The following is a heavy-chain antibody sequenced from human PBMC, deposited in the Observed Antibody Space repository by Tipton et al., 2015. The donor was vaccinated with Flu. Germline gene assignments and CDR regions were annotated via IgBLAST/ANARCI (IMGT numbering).Heavy chain of an antibody. D-gene: IGHD3-10*01. CDR2: IYTGGRT. CDR1: GGSINRGNYY. J-gene: IGHJ5*02. V-gene: IGHV4-61*02. CDR3: ARWAVRGSIGWFDP. Sequence: LACIVSGGSINRGNYYWSWIRQPAGKGLEWIGRIYTGGRTNYDPSLESRVTISVDTSKNQFSLELRSVTAADTAVYYCARWAVRGSIGWFDPWGQGTLVTVPS.